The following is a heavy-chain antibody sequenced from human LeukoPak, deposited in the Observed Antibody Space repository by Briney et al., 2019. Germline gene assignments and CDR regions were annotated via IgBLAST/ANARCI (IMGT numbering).Heavy chain of an antibody. D-gene: IGHD3-22*01. Sequence: PSETLSLTCTVSGGSISSGSYYWSWIRQPAGEGLEWIGRIYTSGSTNYNPSLKSRVTISVDTSKNHFSLKLSSVTAADTAVYYCASQYYYDSSALLWGQGTLVIASS. CDR1: GGSISSGSYY. CDR3: ASQYYYDSSALL. CDR2: IYTSGST. V-gene: IGHV4-61*02. J-gene: IGHJ4*02.